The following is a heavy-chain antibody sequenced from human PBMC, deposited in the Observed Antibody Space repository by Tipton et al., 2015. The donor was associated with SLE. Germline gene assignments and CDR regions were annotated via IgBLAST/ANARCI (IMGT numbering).Heavy chain of an antibody. CDR1: GGSISSYY. CDR3: ARVGYSGSRDL. CDR2: IYTSGST. D-gene: IGHD1-26*01. Sequence: TLSLTCTVSGGSISSYYWSWIRQPAGKGLEWIGRIYTSGSTNYNPSLKSRVTMPVDTSKNQFSLKLSSVTAADTAVYYCARVGYSGSRDLWGRCTLVTVSS. J-gene: IGHJ2*01. V-gene: IGHV4-4*07.